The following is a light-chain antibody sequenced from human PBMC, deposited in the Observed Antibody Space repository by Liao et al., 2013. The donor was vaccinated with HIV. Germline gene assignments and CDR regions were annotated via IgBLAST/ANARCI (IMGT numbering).Light chain of an antibody. V-gene: IGLV3-1*01. CDR3: QAWDSSTYVV. CDR1: KLGDKY. Sequence: SYELTQPPSASVSPGQTASITCSGHKLGDKYACWYQQRPGQSPVLVIYQDSKRPSGIPERFSGSNSGNTATLTISGTQAMDEADYYCQAWDSSTYVVFGGGTKLTVL. CDR2: QDS. J-gene: IGLJ2*01.